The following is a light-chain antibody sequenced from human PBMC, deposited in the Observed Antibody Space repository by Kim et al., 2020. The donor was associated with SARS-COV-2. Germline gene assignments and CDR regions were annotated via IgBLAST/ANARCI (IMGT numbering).Light chain of an antibody. J-gene: IGKJ1*01. CDR2: GAS. V-gene: IGKV3-15*01. CDR1: QSVSSD. Sequence: SPGERATLSCRASQSVSSDLAWYQQRPGESPRLLIYGASTRATGVPARFSGSGSGTEFTLTISSLQSEDFAVYYCQQYNNWPPWTFGQGTKVEIK. CDR3: QQYNNWPPWT.